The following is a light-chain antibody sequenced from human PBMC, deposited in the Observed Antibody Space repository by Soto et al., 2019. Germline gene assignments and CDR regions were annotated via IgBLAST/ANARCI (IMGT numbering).Light chain of an antibody. J-gene: IGKJ4*01. CDR1: QTVRNNY. Sequence: EIVLTQSPGTLSLSPGERATLSCRASQTVRNNYLAWYQQNPGQAPRLLIYDASSRATGIPDRFSGGGSGTDFTLKISRMETEDLAVYYCQQFSSYQLTFGGGTKV. V-gene: IGKV3-20*01. CDR3: QQFSSYQLT. CDR2: DAS.